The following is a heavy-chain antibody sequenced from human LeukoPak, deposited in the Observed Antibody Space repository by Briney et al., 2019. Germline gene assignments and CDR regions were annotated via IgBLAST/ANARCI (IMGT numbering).Heavy chain of an antibody. CDR1: GYTFTGYY. Sequence: ASVTVSCKASGYTFTGYYMHWVRQAPGQGLEWMGWINPNSGGTNYAQKFQGRVTMTRDTSISTAYMELSRLRSDDTAVYYCAQILGGGYLGQESFDYWGQGTLVTVPS. CDR2: INPNSGGT. D-gene: IGHD3-22*01. V-gene: IGHV1-2*02. CDR3: AQILGGGYLGQESFDY. J-gene: IGHJ4*02.